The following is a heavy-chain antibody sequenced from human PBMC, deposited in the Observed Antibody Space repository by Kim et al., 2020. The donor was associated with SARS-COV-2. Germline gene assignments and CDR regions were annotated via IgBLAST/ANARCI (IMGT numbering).Heavy chain of an antibody. Sequence: SVKVSCKASGGTFSSYAISWVRQAPGQGLEWMGGIIPIFGTANYAQKFQGRVTITADESTSTAYMELSSLRSEDTAVYYCATPPGGGGWFDPWGQGTLVTVSS. CDR2: IIPIFGTA. CDR1: GGTFSSYA. V-gene: IGHV1-69*13. D-gene: IGHD2-15*01. J-gene: IGHJ5*02. CDR3: ATPPGGGGWFDP.